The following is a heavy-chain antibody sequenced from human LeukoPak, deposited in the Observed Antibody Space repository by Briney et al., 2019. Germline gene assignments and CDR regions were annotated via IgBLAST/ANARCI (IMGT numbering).Heavy chain of an antibody. D-gene: IGHD2/OR15-2a*01. J-gene: IGHJ4*02. CDR3: AGLRERINTIDY. CDR1: GFAFSNYW. CDR2: IKPDGTEK. Sequence: GGSLTLAPAASGFAFSNYWMTWVRQAPGKGLQWVANIKPDGTEKNYVDSVKGRFTISRDNAKNTLYLQMNSLRAEDTAVYYCAGLRERINTIDYRGQRALVTVSS. V-gene: IGHV3-7*01.